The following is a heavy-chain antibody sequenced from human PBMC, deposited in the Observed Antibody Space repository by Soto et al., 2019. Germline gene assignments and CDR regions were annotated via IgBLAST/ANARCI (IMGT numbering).Heavy chain of an antibody. V-gene: IGHV1-8*01. Sequence: GASVKVSCKASGYSFTSLDINWVRQTAGQGLEWMGWMQPSTGRTGYAQKFQGRVTMTRDTSINTAYMELTTITSDDTAFYYCARGVTAGVDYWGQGTLVTVSS. CDR2: MQPSTGRT. CDR3: ARGVTAGVDY. CDR1: GYSFTSLD. J-gene: IGHJ4*02. D-gene: IGHD1-26*01.